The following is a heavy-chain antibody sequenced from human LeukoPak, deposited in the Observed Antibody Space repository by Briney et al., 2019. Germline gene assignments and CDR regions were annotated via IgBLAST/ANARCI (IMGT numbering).Heavy chain of an antibody. J-gene: IGHJ4*02. CDR1: GGSISTSNYY. Sequence: SETLSLTCTVSGGSISTSNYYWGWIRQPPGKGLEWIGNIFYSGSTYYNPSLKSRVTISVDTSKNQFSLKLSSVTAADTAVYYCARHQGITMVRGVIERPLDYWGQGTLVTVSS. CDR3: ARHQGITMVRGVIERPLDY. D-gene: IGHD3-10*01. V-gene: IGHV4-39*01. CDR2: IFYSGST.